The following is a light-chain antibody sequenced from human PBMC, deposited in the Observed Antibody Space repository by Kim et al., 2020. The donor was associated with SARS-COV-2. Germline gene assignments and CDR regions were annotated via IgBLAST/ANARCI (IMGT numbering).Light chain of an antibody. J-gene: IGKJ2*01. CDR3: QKYNSYSYT. V-gene: IGKV1-5*03. Sequence: DIQMPQSPSTLSASVGDRVTITCRASQSISSWLAWYQQKPGKAPKLLIYKASSLESGVPSRFSGSGSGTEFTLTISSLQPDDFATYYCQKYNSYSYTFGQGTKLEI. CDR2: KAS. CDR1: QSISSW.